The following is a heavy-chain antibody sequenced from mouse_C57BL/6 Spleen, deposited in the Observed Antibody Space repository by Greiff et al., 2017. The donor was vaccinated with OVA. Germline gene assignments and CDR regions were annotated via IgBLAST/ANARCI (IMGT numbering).Heavy chain of an antibody. CDR3: AREGSYYSNYGFAY. J-gene: IGHJ3*01. Sequence: EVKVVESEGGLVQPGSSMKLSCTASGFTFSDYYMAWVRQVPEKGLEWVANINYDGSSTYYLDSLKSRFIISRDNAKNILYLQMSSLKSEDTATYYCAREGSYYSNYGFAYWGQGTLVTVSA. CDR2: INYDGSST. D-gene: IGHD2-5*01. V-gene: IGHV5-16*01. CDR1: GFTFSDYY.